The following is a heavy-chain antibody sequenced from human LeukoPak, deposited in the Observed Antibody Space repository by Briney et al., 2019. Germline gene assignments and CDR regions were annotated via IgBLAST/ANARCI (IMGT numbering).Heavy chain of an antibody. CDR3: ARVGDGLFDY. D-gene: IGHD1-26*01. CDR2: VYYSGNT. Sequence: PSETLFLTCTVSGGSISSYYWSWIRQPPGKGLEWIGYVYYSGNTNYNPSLKSRVTISIDTSKNQFSLKLSSVTAADTAVYYCARVGDGLFDYWGQGTLVTVSS. CDR1: GGSISSYY. V-gene: IGHV4-59*08. J-gene: IGHJ4*02.